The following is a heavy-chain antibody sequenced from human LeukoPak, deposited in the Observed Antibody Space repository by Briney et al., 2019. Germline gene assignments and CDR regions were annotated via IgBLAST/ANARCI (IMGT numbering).Heavy chain of an antibody. CDR3: AMSHSLGGSQQLPALDY. CDR2: INPNSGGT. D-gene: IGHD6-13*01. Sequence: ASVTVSCKASGYTFTVYYLHWVRQAPAQGLEWMGWINPNSGGTYYSQKFQGRVTMTRDTSISTAYMEVSRLRSDDTAVYYCAMSHSLGGSQQLPALDYWGQGTLVTVSS. CDR1: GYTFTVYY. J-gene: IGHJ4*02. V-gene: IGHV1-2*02.